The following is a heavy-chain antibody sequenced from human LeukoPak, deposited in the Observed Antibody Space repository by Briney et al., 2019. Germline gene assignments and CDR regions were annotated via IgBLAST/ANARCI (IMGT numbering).Heavy chain of an antibody. Sequence: GESLRISCKGSGYSFTSYWITWVRQMPGKGLEWMGRIDPSDSYTNYSPSFQGHVTISADKSISTAYLQWSSLKASDTAMYYCARPSTLIRGFAPYGMDVGGQGTTVTVSS. V-gene: IGHV5-10-1*01. D-gene: IGHD3-10*01. CDR1: GYSFTSYW. CDR2: IDPSDSYT. J-gene: IGHJ6*02. CDR3: ARPSTLIRGFAPYGMDV.